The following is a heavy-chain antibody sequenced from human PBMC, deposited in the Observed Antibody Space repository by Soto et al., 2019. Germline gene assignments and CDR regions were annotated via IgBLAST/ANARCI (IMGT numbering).Heavy chain of an antibody. Sequence: GGSLRLSCAASGFTVSSNYMSRVRQAPGKGLEWVSVIYSGGSTYYADSVKGRFTISRDNSKNTLYLQMNSLRAEDTAVYYCARGHSNSTNYYYYGMDVWGQGTTVTVSS. J-gene: IGHJ6*02. CDR2: IYSGGST. V-gene: IGHV3-53*01. CDR3: ARGHSNSTNYYYYGMDV. CDR1: GFTVSSNY. D-gene: IGHD4-4*01.